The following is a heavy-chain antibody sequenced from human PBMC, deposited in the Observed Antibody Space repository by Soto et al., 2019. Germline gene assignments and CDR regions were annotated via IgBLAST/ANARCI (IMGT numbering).Heavy chain of an antibody. J-gene: IGHJ4*02. CDR3: ARERTDDYNFDY. V-gene: IGHV4-61*01. D-gene: IGHD4-4*01. CDR2: VHFSGST. Sequence: SETLSLTCAVSGVSVSSGSYYWSWIRQPPGKGLEWIGYVHFSGSTNYNPSLKSRVTVSVDTSKNQFSLKLTSVTAADTAVYYCARERTDDYNFDYWGQRTLVAVSS. CDR1: GVSVSSGSYY.